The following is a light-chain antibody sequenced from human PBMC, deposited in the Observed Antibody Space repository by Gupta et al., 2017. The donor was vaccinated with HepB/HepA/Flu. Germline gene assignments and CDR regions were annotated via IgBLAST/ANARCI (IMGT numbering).Light chain of an antibody. V-gene: IGLV4-69*01. CDR1: SGYTTYI. Sequence: QLVLTQSPSASASLGASFTLTCTLSSGYTTYIIAWHQQQPGKGPRFLMRLNRDGSHNKGDGIPDRFSGSTYGAERYLTISSLQPEDEADYYCQTWGPGIRVFGGGTRLTVL. CDR3: QTWGPGIRV. CDR2: LNRDGSH. J-gene: IGLJ3*02.